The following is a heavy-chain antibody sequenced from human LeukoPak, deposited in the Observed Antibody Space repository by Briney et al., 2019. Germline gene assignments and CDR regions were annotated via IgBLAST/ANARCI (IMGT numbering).Heavy chain of an antibody. CDR2: IYASGTT. CDR1: GGSISSYY. D-gene: IGHD6-13*01. J-gene: IGHJ3*01. Sequence: SETLSLTCIVSGGSISSYYWSWIRQPARKGLEWIGRIYASGTTKYNPSLRSRVTMSVDTSKNQISLKLSSVTAADTAVYYCARDRLVSSNPWRSDTFDLWGQGTMVTVSS. V-gene: IGHV4-4*07. CDR3: ARDRLVSSNPWRSDTFDL.